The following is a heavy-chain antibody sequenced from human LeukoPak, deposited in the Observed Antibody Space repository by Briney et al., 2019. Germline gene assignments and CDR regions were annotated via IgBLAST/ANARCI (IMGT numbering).Heavy chain of an antibody. CDR2: IYYSGST. CDR3: ARATTVTTIPFDY. J-gene: IGHJ4*02. Sequence: SGTLSLTCTVSGGSISSYYWSWIRQPPGKGLEWIGYIYYSGSTNYNPSLKSRVTISVDTSKNQFSLKLSSVTAADTAVYYCARATTVTTIPFDYWGQGTLVTVSS. CDR1: GGSISSYY. V-gene: IGHV4-59*01. D-gene: IGHD4-17*01.